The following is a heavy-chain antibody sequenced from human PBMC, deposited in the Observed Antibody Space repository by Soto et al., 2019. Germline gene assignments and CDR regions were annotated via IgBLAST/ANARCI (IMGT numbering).Heavy chain of an antibody. CDR3: TTDLWDNGGYYDSSGYLFDP. D-gene: IGHD3-22*01. CDR2: IKSKTDGGTT. V-gene: IGHV3-15*01. CDR1: GFTFSNAW. J-gene: IGHJ5*02. Sequence: KPGGSLRLSCAASGFTFSNAWMSWVRQAPGKGLEWVGRIKSKTDGGTTDYAAPVKGRFTISRDDSKNTLYLQMNSLKTEDTAVYYCTTDLWDNGGYYDSSGYLFDPWGQGTLVTVSS.